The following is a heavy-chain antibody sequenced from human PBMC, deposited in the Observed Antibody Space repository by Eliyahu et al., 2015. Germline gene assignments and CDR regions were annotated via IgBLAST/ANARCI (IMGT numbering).Heavy chain of an antibody. Sequence: VQLVESGGGVVQPGGSLRLSCAXSGFTFSVXGMHWVRQAPGKGLXWVTFIRYDGSNKYYVDSVKGRFTISRDNSKNTLYLQMNSLRAEDTAIYYCAKVSPGIDTSMALDYWGQGTLVTVSS. CDR3: AKVSPGIDTSMALDY. CDR1: GFTFSVXG. CDR2: IRYDGSNK. V-gene: IGHV3-30*02. D-gene: IGHD5-18*01. J-gene: IGHJ4*02.